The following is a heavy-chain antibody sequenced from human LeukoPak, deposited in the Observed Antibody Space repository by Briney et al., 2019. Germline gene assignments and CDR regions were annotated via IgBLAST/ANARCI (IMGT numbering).Heavy chain of an antibody. CDR3: ARPGTTTVMEGFDY. Sequence: PGRSLRLSCAASGFTFSSYGMHWVRQAPGKGLEWVSRIKSDGSSTSYADSVKGRFTISRDNAKNTLYLQMNSLRAEDTAVYYCARPGTTTVMEGFDYWGQGTLVTVSS. CDR1: GFTFSSYG. J-gene: IGHJ4*02. CDR2: IKSDGSST. D-gene: IGHD4-17*01. V-gene: IGHV3-74*01.